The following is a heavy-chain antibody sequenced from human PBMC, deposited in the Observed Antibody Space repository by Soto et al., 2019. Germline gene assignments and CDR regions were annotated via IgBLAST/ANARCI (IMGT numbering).Heavy chain of an antibody. Sequence: QVQLQESGPRLVKPAETLSLTCTVSGGFLDRSYWSWIRQSPGKGLEWIGYVYESGSTSYNPSLKSPVAVSADMSKHHFSLTLTSVTAADTAVYYCVRHLPVPMAVGSFGIWGRGTLITVSS. V-gene: IGHV4-59*08. CDR3: VRHLPVPMAVGSFGI. D-gene: IGHD2-8*01. CDR2: VYESGST. CDR1: GGFLDRSY. J-gene: IGHJ3*02.